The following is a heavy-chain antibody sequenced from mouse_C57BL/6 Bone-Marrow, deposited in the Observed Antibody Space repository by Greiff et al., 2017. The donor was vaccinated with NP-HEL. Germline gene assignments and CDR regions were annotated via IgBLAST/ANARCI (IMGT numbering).Heavy chain of an antibody. CDR3: VRSTLTYFDY. Sequence: EVQGVESGGGLVQPKGSLKLSCAASGFSFNTYAMNWVRQAPGQGLEWVARIRSISNNYATYYAVSGKDTFTISRDDSESMLYLQMNNLKAEDTAMYYCVRSTLTYFDYWGQGTTLTVSS. J-gene: IGHJ2*01. CDR1: GFSFNTYA. CDR2: IRSISNNYAT. D-gene: IGHD5-1*01. V-gene: IGHV10-1*01.